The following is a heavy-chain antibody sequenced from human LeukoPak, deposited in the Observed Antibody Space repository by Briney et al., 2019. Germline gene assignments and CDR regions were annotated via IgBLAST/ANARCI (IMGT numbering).Heavy chain of an antibody. CDR1: GGAFTRAA. D-gene: IGHD6-19*01. CDR2: VIPHSGIA. J-gene: IGHJ6*03. Sequence: SVKVSCKASGGAFTRAAVSWVRQAPGQGLEWMGGVIPHSGIADYAQKFQGRVTLTADASTSTAYMELNSLTSEDTAVYYCARGPQWRGDYYYMDVWGRGTTVTVSS. CDR3: ARGPQWRGDYYYMDV. V-gene: IGHV1-69*13.